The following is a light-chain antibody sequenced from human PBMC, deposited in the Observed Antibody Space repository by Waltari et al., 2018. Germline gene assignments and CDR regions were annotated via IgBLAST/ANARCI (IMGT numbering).Light chain of an antibody. J-gene: IGKJ4*01. Sequence: DIQMTQSPSSLSASFGDRVTITCRARQGVGNSLAWYQQKPGKAPKLLLYAASRLESGVPSRFSGSGAGTDYTLTIISLQSEDVATYYCQQYYSKPLTFGGGTKVEIK. CDR3: QQYYSKPLT. V-gene: IGKV1-NL1*01. CDR1: QGVGNS. CDR2: AAS.